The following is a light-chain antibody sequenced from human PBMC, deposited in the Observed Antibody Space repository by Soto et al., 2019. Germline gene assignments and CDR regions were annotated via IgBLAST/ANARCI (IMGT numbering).Light chain of an antibody. CDR2: AAF. V-gene: IGKV1D-12*01. CDR1: QGISNA. Sequence: DIQMTQSPSSVAASVGDRVTITCRASQGISNALAWYQQKPGKAPKLLIYAAFSLQSGVPSRFAGSGPVPDFILTISTLHPQDFATYYCHHATSFLPLTFGGGTKVVIK. CDR3: HHATSFLPLT. J-gene: IGKJ4*01.